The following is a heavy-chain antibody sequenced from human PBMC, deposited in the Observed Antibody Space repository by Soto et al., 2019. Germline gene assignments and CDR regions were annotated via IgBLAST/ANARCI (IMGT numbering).Heavy chain of an antibody. CDR1: GGTFSSYS. J-gene: IGHJ6*03. V-gene: IGHV1-69*13. CDR3: ARVPELFHYYYYMDV. Sequence: ASVKVSCKASGGTFSSYSISWVRQAPGQGLEWMGGIIPIFGTANYAQKFQGRVTITADESTSTAYMELSSLRSDDTAVYYCARVPELFHYYYYMDVWGKGTTVTVSS. CDR2: IIPIFGTA. D-gene: IGHD1-26*01.